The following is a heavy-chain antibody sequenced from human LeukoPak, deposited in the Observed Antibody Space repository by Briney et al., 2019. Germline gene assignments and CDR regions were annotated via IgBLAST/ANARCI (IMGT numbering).Heavy chain of an antibody. Sequence: APVKVSCKASGYTFTSYGISWVRQTPGQGLEWMGWISAYNGNTNYAQKLQGRVTMTTDTSTSTAYMELRSLRSDDTAVYYCARGKGRMATSMGFDYWGQGTLVTVSS. D-gene: IGHD5-24*01. CDR3: ARGKGRMATSMGFDY. CDR2: ISAYNGNT. J-gene: IGHJ4*02. V-gene: IGHV1-18*01. CDR1: GYTFTSYG.